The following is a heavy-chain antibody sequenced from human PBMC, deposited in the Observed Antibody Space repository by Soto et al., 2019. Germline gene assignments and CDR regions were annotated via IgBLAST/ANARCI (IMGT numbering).Heavy chain of an antibody. V-gene: IGHV3-7*03. Sequence: PGGSLRLSWAASGFDFSFYWMSCVGQAPGKGPGWVANIKFDGSEKQYVDSVKGRFTISRDNARNSVFLQMNSLRAGDTAVYYCVKDGGYCSSATCYSPRNHYFDAWGQGTLVTVSS. CDR2: IKFDGSEK. D-gene: IGHD2-2*01. CDR3: VKDGGYCSSATCYSPRNHYFDA. CDR1: GFDFSFYW. J-gene: IGHJ5*02.